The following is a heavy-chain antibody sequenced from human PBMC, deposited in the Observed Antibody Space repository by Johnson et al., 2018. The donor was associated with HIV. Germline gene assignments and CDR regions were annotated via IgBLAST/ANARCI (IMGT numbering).Heavy chain of an antibody. CDR1: GFTFSSYG. CDR2: IWYDGSNK. V-gene: IGHV3-33*01. Sequence: QEKLVESGGGVVQPGRSLRLSCAASGFTFSSYGMHWVRQAPGKGLEWVAVIWYDGSNKYYAASVKGRFTISRDNSKSTLFLHMNTLRVEDTAVYYCATPTGSDAFDVWGQGTLVTVSS. J-gene: IGHJ3*01. D-gene: IGHD1-1*01. CDR3: ATPTGSDAFDV.